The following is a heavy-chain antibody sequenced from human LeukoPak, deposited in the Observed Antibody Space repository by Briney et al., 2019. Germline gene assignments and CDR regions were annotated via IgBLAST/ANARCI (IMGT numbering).Heavy chain of an antibody. Sequence: GGSLRLSCTASGFTFDDYAMHWVRQAPGKGLEWVSGISWNSGSIGYADSVKGRFTISRDNAKNSLYLQMNSLRAEDTAVYYCARALQYCSSTSCYSYYYYGMDVWGQGTTVTVSS. CDR3: ARALQYCSSTSCYSYYYYGMDV. J-gene: IGHJ6*02. CDR2: ISWNSGSI. CDR1: GFTFDDYA. V-gene: IGHV3-9*01. D-gene: IGHD2-2*01.